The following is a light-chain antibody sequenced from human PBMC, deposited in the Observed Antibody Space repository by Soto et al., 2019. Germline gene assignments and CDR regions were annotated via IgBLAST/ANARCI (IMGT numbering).Light chain of an antibody. CDR1: QSVSSY. V-gene: IGKV3-20*01. CDR3: QQYGSSPWT. J-gene: IGKJ1*01. Sequence: EIVLTQSPATLSLSPGERATLSCRASQSVSSYLAWYQQKPGQAPRLLIYDASNRATGIPDRFSGSGSGTDFTLTISRLEPEDFAVYYCQQYGSSPWTFGQGTKVDNK. CDR2: DAS.